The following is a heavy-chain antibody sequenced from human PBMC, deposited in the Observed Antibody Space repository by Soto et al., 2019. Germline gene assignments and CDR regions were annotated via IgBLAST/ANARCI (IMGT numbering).Heavy chain of an antibody. D-gene: IGHD3-9*01. CDR1: GYTFTSYY. CDR3: ARVGYVFLTGYPPPPAIVF. Sequence: ASVKVSCKASGYTFTSYYMHWVRQAPGQGLEWMGWISAYNGNTNYAQKLQGRVTMTTDTSTSTAYMELRSLRSDDTAVYYCARVGYVFLTGYPPPPAIVFRGQGLLVTVSS. V-gene: IGHV1-18*04. CDR2: ISAYNGNT. J-gene: IGHJ4*02.